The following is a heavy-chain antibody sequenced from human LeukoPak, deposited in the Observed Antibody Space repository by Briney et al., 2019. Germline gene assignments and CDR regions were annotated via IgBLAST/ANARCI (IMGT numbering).Heavy chain of an antibody. CDR3: ARDEDIVVVPAAMFY. CDR1: GYTFTSYG. J-gene: IGHJ4*02. Sequence: ASVKVSCKASGYTFTSYGISWVRQAPGQGLERMGWISAYNGNTNYAQKLHGRVTMTTDTSTSTAYIELRSLRSDDTAVYYCARDEDIVVVPAAMFYWGQGTLVTVSS. CDR2: ISAYNGNT. V-gene: IGHV1-18*04. D-gene: IGHD2-2*01.